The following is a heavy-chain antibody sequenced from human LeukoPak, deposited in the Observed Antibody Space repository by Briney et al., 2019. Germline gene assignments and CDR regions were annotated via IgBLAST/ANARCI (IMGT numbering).Heavy chain of an antibody. V-gene: IGHV4-59*08. CDR1: GGSISSYY. D-gene: IGHD3/OR15-3a*01. J-gene: IGHJ3*02. CDR2: IYYSGST. CDR3: ATPGPDWGDAFDI. Sequence: KPSETLSLTCTVSGGSISSYYWSWIRQPPGKGLEWIGYIYYSGSTNYNPSLKSRVTISVDTSKNQFSLKLSSVTAADTAVYYCATPGPDWGDAFDIWGQGTMVTVSS.